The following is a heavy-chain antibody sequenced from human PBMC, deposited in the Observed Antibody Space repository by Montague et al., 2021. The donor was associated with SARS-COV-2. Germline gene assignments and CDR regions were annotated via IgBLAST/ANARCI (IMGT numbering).Heavy chain of an antibody. CDR2: IKQDGSEK. CDR1: EFTFSSYW. D-gene: IGHD2-15*01. J-gene: IGHJ6*02. Sequence: SLRLSCAASEFTFSSYWMSWVRQALGKGLEWVANIKQDGSEKYYVDSVKGRFTISRDDAKNSLYLQMNSLRAEDTAVYYCARDSVVVAAMYYYYGMDVWGQGTTVTVSS. CDR3: ARDSVVVAAMYYYYGMDV. V-gene: IGHV3-7*01.